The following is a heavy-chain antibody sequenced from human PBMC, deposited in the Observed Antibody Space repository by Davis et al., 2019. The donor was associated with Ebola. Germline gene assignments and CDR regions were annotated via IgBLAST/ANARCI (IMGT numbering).Heavy chain of an antibody. CDR1: GYTFTSYG. V-gene: IGHV1-18*01. D-gene: IGHD6-13*01. Sequence: AASVKVSCKASGYTFTSYGISWVRQAPGQGLEWMGWISAYNGNTNYAQKPQGRVTMTTDTSTSTAYMELRSLRSDDTAVYYCARQGPLGAAVPWGNWFDPWGQGTLVTVSS. CDR3: ARQGPLGAAVPWGNWFDP. CDR2: ISAYNGNT. J-gene: IGHJ5*02.